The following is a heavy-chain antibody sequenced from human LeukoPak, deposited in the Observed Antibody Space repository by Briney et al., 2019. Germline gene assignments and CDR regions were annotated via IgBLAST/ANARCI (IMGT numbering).Heavy chain of an antibody. Sequence: SETLSLTCIVSGGSISSGDYYWSWIRQPPGKGLEWIGYIYYSGSTYYNPSLKSRVTISVDTSKNQFSLKLSSVTAADTAVYYCARVLQWGYSSPWGQGTLVTVSS. CDR1: GGSISSGDYY. V-gene: IGHV4-30-4*08. CDR3: ARVLQWGYSSP. J-gene: IGHJ4*02. D-gene: IGHD5-18*01. CDR2: IYYSGST.